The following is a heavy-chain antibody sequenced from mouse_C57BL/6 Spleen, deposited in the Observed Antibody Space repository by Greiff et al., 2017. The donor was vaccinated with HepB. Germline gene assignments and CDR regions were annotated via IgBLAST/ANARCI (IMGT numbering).Heavy chain of an antibody. CDR3: ARTGVKGYFDV. J-gene: IGHJ1*03. V-gene: IGHV1-64*01. D-gene: IGHD2-1*01. Sequence: VQLQQSGAELVKPGASVKLSCKASGYTFTSYWMHWVKQRPGQGLEWIGMIHPNSGSTNYNEKFKSKATLTVDKSSSTAYMQLSSLTSEDSAVYYCARTGVKGYFDVWGTGTTVTVSS. CDR2: IHPNSGST. CDR1: GYTFTSYW.